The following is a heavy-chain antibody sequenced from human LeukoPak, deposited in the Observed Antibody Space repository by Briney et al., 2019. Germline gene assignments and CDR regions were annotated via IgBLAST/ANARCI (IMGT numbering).Heavy chain of an antibody. V-gene: IGHV1-69*13. CDR2: IIPILGTA. CDR1: GGTFSSYA. J-gene: IGHJ5*02. Sequence: EASVKVSCKASGGTFSSYAISWVRQAPGQGLEWMGGIIPILGTANYAQKFQGRVTITADESTSTAYMELSSLRSEDTAVYYCARDRGVVVAAMVTENWFDPWGQGTLVTVSS. D-gene: IGHD2-15*01. CDR3: ARDRGVVVAAMVTENWFDP.